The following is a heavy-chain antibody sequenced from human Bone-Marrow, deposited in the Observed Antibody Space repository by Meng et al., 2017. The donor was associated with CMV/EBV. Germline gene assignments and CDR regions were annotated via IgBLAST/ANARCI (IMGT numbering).Heavy chain of an antibody. J-gene: IGHJ4*02. CDR3: ARGRYSSSWFDY. CDR2: INHSGST. V-gene: IGHV4-34*01. Sequence: SQTLSLTCAASGFTFSDYYMSWIRRAPGKGLEWIGEINHSGSTNYNPSLKSRVTISVDTSKKQFSLNLSSVTAADTAVYYCARGRYSSSWFDYWGQGTLVTVSS. CDR1: GFTFSDYY. D-gene: IGHD6-6*01.